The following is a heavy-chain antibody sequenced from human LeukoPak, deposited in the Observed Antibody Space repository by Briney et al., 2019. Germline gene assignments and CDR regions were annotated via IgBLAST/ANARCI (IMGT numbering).Heavy chain of an antibody. V-gene: IGHV3-66*01. Sequence: PGGSLRLSCAASGFTVSSNYMSWVRQAPGKGLEWVSVIYSGGSTYYADSVKGRFTISRDNSKNTLYLQMNSLRAEDTAVYYSARDLSSSGWYAWFDPWGQGTLVTVSS. J-gene: IGHJ5*02. CDR2: IYSGGST. CDR3: ARDLSSSGWYAWFDP. CDR1: GFTVSSNY. D-gene: IGHD6-19*01.